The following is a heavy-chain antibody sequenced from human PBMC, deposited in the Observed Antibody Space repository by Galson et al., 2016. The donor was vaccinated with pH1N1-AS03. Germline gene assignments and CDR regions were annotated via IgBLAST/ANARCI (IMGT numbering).Heavy chain of an antibody. CDR3: ARGIIVRLTVTPGIDAFDI. CDR2: VIPLFGTV. J-gene: IGHJ3*02. V-gene: IGHV1-69*13. Sequence: SVKVSCKASAGTFSSYGITWVRQATGQGLEWMGGVIPLFGTVNYAQKFQGRVTITADESTGTAYMEMRRLRFEDTAIYYCARGIIVRLTVTPGIDAFDIWGQGTMVTVSS. D-gene: IGHD2/OR15-2a*01. CDR1: AGTFSSYG.